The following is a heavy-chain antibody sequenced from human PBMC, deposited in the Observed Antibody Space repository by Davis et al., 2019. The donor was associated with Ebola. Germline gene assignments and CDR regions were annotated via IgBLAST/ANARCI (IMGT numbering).Heavy chain of an antibody. CDR2: ISSSSTTK. Sequence: PGGSLRLSCAASGFTFRDSGMNWVRQAPGRGLEWVSYISSSSTTKYYADSVNRRFTISRDNAKNTPYLQKNSLRAEDTAVYYCARGGGTLSPYYGMDVWGQGTTVTVSS. D-gene: IGHD2-15*01. J-gene: IGHJ6*02. V-gene: IGHV3-48*01. CDR1: GFTFRDSG. CDR3: ARGGGTLSPYYGMDV.